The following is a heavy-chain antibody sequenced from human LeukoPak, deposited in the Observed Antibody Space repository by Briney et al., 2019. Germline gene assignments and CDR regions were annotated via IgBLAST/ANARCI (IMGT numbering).Heavy chain of an antibody. V-gene: IGHV3-21*01. CDR3: AREGDGYNSPIDY. CDR2: ISSSSLYI. CDR1: GFTLSTYS. J-gene: IGHJ4*02. Sequence: PGGSLRLSCEASGFTLSTYSLNWVRQAPGKGLEWVSSISSSSLYIYYADSVKGRFTISRDNAKNSLFLQMNSLRAEDTAVYYCAREGDGYNSPIDYWGQGTLVTVSS. D-gene: IGHD5-24*01.